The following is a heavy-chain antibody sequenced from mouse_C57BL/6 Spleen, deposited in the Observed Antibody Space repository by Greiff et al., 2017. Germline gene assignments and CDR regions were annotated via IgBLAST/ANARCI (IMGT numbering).Heavy chain of an antibody. CDR1: GYTFTSYW. Sequence: QVQLQQSGAELAKPGASVKPSCKASGYTFTSYWMHWVKQRPGQGLEWIGYINPSSGYTKYNQKFKDKATLTADKSSSTAYMQLSSLTYEDSAVYYCARAGTTVVAWDYAMDYWGQGTSVTVSS. D-gene: IGHD1-1*01. CDR2: INPSSGYT. CDR3: ARAGTTVVAWDYAMDY. V-gene: IGHV1-7*01. J-gene: IGHJ4*01.